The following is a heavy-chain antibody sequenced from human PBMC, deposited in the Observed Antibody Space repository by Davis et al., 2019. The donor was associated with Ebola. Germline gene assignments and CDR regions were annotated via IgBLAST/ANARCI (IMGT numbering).Heavy chain of an antibody. CDR3: ARVREDFWSGYTSMDV. CDR2: INHSGST. V-gene: IGHV4-34*01. D-gene: IGHD3-3*01. Sequence: PGGSLRLSCAVYGGSFSGYYWSWIRQPPGKGLEWIGEINHSGSTNYNPSLKSRVTISVDTSKNQFSLKLSSVTAADTAVYYCARVREDFWSGYTSMDVWGKGTTVTVSS. CDR1: GGSFSGYY. J-gene: IGHJ6*03.